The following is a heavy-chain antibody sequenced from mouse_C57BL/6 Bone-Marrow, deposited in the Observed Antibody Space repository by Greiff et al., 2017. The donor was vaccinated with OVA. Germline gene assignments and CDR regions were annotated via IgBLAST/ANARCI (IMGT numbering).Heavy chain of an antibody. Sequence: VQLKESGAELVRPGASVKLSCTASGFNFKDDYMHWVKQRPEQGLEWIGWIDPENGDTEYASKFQGKATITADTSSNTAYLQLSSLTSEDTAVYYSTSYGNFAYGGQGTTLTVPA. V-gene: IGHV14-4*01. CDR3: TSYGNFAY. CDR1: GFNFKDDY. J-gene: IGHJ2*01. CDR2: IDPENGDT. D-gene: IGHD2-1*01.